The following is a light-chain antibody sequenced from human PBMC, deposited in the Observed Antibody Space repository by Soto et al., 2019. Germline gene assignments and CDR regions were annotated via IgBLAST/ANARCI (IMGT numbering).Light chain of an antibody. CDR2: GVT. CDR3: CAYAGSSNV. J-gene: IGLJ1*01. V-gene: IGLV2-8*01. Sequence: QSVLTQPPSASGSPGQSVAISCTGTSSDVGGYNYVSWYQQHPGKAPKLMIYGVTKRPSGVPDRFSGSKSGNTASLTVFGLEAEDEAYCYCCAYAGSSNVFGTGTKLTVL. CDR1: SSDVGGYNY.